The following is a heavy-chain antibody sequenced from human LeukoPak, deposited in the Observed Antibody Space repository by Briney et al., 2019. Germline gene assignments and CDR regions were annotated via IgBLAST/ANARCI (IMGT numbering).Heavy chain of an antibody. D-gene: IGHD1-26*01. J-gene: IGHJ6*02. CDR1: GYTFTGYY. Sequence: GASVKVSCKASGYTFTGYYMHWVRQAPGQGLEWMGWINPNSGGTNYAQKFQGRVTMTRDTSISTAYMELSRLRSDDTAVYYCARGLVGTTIYYFYGMDVWGQGTTVTVSS. V-gene: IGHV1-2*02. CDR3: ARGLVGTTIYYFYGMDV. CDR2: INPNSGGT.